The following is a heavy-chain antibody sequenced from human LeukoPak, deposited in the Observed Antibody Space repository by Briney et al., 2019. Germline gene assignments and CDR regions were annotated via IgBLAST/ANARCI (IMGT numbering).Heavy chain of an antibody. J-gene: IGHJ4*02. CDR1: GFTFSDHG. V-gene: IGHV3-33*01. D-gene: IGHD6-13*01. CDR3: ARDLGITADGNYFDY. CDR2: IWFDGSNK. Sequence: GGSLRLSCAASGFTFSDHGMHWVRQAPGKGLEWVAVIWFDGSNKYYADSVEGRFTVSRDNSKYTLNLQMNSLRAEDTALYYCARDLGITADGNYFDYWGQGTLVTVSS.